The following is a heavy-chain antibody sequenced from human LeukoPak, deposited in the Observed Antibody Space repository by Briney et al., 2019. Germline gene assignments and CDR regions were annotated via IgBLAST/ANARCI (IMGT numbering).Heavy chain of an antibody. V-gene: IGHV1-18*01. CDR3: ARDPQQEFFGYNYGMDV. J-gene: IGHJ6*02. CDR1: GYTLTSYG. CDR2: ISAYNGNT. Sequence: ASVKVSCKASGYTLTSYGISWVRQAPGQGLEWMGWISAYNGNTNYAQKLQGRVTMTTDTSTSTAYMELRSLRSDDTAVYYCARDPQQEFFGYNYGMDVWGQGTTVTVSS. D-gene: IGHD3-10*01.